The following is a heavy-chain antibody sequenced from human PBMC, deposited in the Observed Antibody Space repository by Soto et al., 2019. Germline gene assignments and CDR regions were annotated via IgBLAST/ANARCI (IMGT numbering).Heavy chain of an antibody. D-gene: IGHD3-22*01. Sequence: AGGSLRLSCAASGFTFSSYAMSWVRQAPGKGLEWVSAISGSGGSTYYADSVKGRFTISRDNSKNTLYLQMNSLRAEDTAVYYCAKDTYYYDSSGPGYWGQGTLVTVSS. CDR2: ISGSGGST. V-gene: IGHV3-23*01. CDR3: AKDTYYYDSSGPGY. J-gene: IGHJ4*02. CDR1: GFTFSSYA.